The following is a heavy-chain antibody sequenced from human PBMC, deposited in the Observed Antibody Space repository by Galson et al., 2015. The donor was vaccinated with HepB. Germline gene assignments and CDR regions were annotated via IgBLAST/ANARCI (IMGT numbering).Heavy chain of an antibody. CDR1: GFTFSSYS. D-gene: IGHD1-26*01. CDR2: ISSSSTI. CDR3: ARDSEGLGHYFDY. J-gene: IGHJ4*02. V-gene: IGHV3-48*01. Sequence: SLRLSCAASGFTFSSYSMNWVRQAPGKGLEWVSYISSSSTIYYADSVKGRFTISRDNAKNSLYLQMNSLRAEDTAVYYCARDSEGLGHYFDYWGQGTLVTVSS.